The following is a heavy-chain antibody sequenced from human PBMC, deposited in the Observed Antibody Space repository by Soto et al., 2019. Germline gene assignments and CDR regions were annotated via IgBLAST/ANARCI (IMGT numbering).Heavy chain of an antibody. CDR1: GGSISSGDYY. V-gene: IGHV4-30-4*01. CDR3: ARDHYYDSSGYYSRYYYYYGIDV. CDR2: IYYSGST. Sequence: PSETLSLTCTVSGGSISSGDYYWSWIRQPPGKGLEWIGYIYYSGSTYYNPSLKSRVTISVDTSKNQFSLKLSSVTAADTAVYYCARDHYYDSSGYYSRYYYYYGIDVWGQGTTVTVSS. D-gene: IGHD3-22*01. J-gene: IGHJ6*02.